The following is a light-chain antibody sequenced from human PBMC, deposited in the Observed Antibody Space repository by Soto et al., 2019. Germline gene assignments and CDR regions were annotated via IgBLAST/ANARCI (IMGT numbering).Light chain of an antibody. V-gene: IGKV3-20*01. Sequence: EIGFTQSPGPLSSPPGQRATLSCRASQSVSSSYLACYQQKPSQSPRLLIYGADSGATGIADRFGGSGSGTDFTLTISRLEPEDVAVYYCQQYGSSEITFGQGTRLEIK. CDR3: QQYGSSEIT. J-gene: IGKJ5*01. CDR1: QSVSSSY. CDR2: GAD.